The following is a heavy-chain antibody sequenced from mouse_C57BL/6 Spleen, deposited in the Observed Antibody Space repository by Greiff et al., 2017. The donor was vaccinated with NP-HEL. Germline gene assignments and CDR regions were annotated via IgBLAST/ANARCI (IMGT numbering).Heavy chain of an antibody. J-gene: IGHJ3*01. CDR3: AGIYYDYDAFAY. CDR2: IHPSDSDT. Sequence: QQPGAELVKPGASVKVSCKASGYTFTSYWMHWVKQRPGQGLEWIGRIHPSDSDTNYNQKFKGKATLTVDKSSSTAYMQLSSLTSEDSAVYYCAGIYYDYDAFAYWGQGTLVTVSA. D-gene: IGHD2-4*01. V-gene: IGHV1-74*01. CDR1: GYTFTSYW.